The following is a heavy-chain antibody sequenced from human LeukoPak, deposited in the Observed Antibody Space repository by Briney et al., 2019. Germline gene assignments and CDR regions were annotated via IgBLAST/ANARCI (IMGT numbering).Heavy chain of an antibody. J-gene: IGHJ4*02. CDR3: ARKGGYSSGYYY. D-gene: IGHD3-22*01. CDR2: IKQDGSEK. CDR1: GFTFSDYW. V-gene: IGHV3-7*01. Sequence: GGTLRLSCAASGFTFSDYWMTWVRQAPGKGLEWVANIKQDGSEKDYVDSVKGRFTISRDNAKNSLYLQMDSLRVEDTAVYYCARKGGYSSGYYYWGQGTLVTVSS.